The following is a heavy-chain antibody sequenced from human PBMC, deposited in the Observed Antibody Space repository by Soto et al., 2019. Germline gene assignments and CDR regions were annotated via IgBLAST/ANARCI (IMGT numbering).Heavy chain of an antibody. J-gene: IGHJ6*03. CDR2: IYYSGST. CDR3: ARRTRGYMDV. V-gene: IGHV4-59*08. Sequence: SETLSLTCTVSGGSISSYYWSWIRQPPGKGLEWIGYIYYSGSTNYNPSLKSRVTISVDTSKNQFSLKLTSVTAADTAVYYCARRTRGYMDVWGKGTTVTVFS. D-gene: IGHD2-15*01. CDR1: GGSISSYY.